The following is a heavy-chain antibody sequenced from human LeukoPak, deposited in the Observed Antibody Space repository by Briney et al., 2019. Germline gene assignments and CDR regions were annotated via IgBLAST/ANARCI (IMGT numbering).Heavy chain of an antibody. Sequence: GASVKVSCKASGYTFTSYAMHWVRQAPGQRLEWMGWINAGNGNTKYSQKFQGRVTMTRDTSISTAYMELSRLRSDDTAVYYCARPLVSYYYDSSGTLGAFDIWGQGTMVTVSS. CDR3: ARPLVSYYYDSSGTLGAFDI. D-gene: IGHD3-22*01. V-gene: IGHV1-3*01. J-gene: IGHJ3*02. CDR1: GYTFTSYA. CDR2: INAGNGNT.